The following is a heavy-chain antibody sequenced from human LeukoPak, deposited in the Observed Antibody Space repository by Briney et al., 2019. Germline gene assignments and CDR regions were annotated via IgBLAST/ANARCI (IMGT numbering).Heavy chain of an antibody. Sequence: GRSLRLSCAVSGFTFSTYAMHWVRQAPGKGLEWVAFISYDGRNKYYADSAKGRFTISRDNSKNTLFLQMNSLRAEDTAVYYCAKGYYEIHDAFDIWGQGTMVTVSS. J-gene: IGHJ3*02. D-gene: IGHD3-9*01. CDR1: GFTFSTYA. CDR2: ISYDGRNK. V-gene: IGHV3-30*04. CDR3: AKGYYEIHDAFDI.